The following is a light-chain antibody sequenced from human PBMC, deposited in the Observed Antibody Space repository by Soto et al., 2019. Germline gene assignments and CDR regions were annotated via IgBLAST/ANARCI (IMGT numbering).Light chain of an antibody. CDR1: QGIRGW. CDR3: QQYNNSPLT. CDR2: ATS. J-gene: IGKJ4*01. Sequence: DIQMTQSPSSLSAFIGDRVTITCRGSQGIRGWLAWYQLKPGKAPKSLIYATSTLQDGVPSRFRGNGSETEFTLTISSLQSEDIATYYCQQYNNSPLTFGGGTKVDIK. V-gene: IGKV1D-16*01.